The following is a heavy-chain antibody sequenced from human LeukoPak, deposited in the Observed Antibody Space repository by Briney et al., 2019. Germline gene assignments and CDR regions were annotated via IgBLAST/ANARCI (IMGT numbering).Heavy chain of an antibody. Sequence: GGSLRLSCVASGFTFKNYAMTWVRQAPGKGLEWVSGISGSGDTTYYADSGKGRFTISRDNSKNTLYLQMTNPRADDTAVYYSANAGSDTMRGYWSQGTPVTVSS. V-gene: IGHV3-23*01. D-gene: IGHD3-22*01. CDR1: GFTFKNYA. J-gene: IGHJ4*02. CDR2: ISGSGDTT. CDR3: ANAGSDTMRGY.